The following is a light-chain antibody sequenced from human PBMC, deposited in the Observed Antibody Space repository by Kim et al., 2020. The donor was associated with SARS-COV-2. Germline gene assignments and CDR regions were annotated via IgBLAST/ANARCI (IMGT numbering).Light chain of an antibody. V-gene: IGLV3-19*01. J-gene: IGLJ2*01. Sequence: LGQTVRITCQGDSLRSYYASWYQQKPGQAPVLVIYGKNNRPSGIPDRFSGPSSGNTASLTITGAQAEDEADYYCNSRDSSGNHHVVFGGGTQLTVL. CDR2: GKN. CDR1: SLRSYY. CDR3: NSRDSSGNHHVV.